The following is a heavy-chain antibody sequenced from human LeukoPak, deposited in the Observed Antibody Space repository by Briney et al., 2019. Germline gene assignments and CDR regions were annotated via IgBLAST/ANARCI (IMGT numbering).Heavy chain of an antibody. CDR3: ATLYGDYEDYYYGMDV. Sequence: ASVKVSCKASGYTFTSYDINWVRQATGQGLEWMGWMSPNSGNTGYAQKFQGRVTMTRNTSISTAYMELSSLRSEDTAVYYCATLYGDYEDYYYGMDVWGQGTTVTVSS. J-gene: IGHJ6*02. CDR1: GYTFTSYD. CDR2: MSPNSGNT. D-gene: IGHD4-17*01. V-gene: IGHV1-8*01.